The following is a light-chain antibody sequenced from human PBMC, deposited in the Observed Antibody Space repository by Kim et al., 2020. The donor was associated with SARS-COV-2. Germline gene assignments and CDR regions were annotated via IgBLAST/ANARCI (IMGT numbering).Light chain of an antibody. J-gene: IGLJ3*02. CDR3: GTWDSSLSAV. CDR2: DNN. CDR1: RSNFGNNY. V-gene: IGLV1-51*01. Sequence: PGQKVAISCSGSRSNFGNNYVSWYQKLPGTAPKLLIYDNNKRPSGIPDRFSGSKSGTSATLGITGLQTGDEADYYCGTWDSSLSAVFGGGTKLTVL.